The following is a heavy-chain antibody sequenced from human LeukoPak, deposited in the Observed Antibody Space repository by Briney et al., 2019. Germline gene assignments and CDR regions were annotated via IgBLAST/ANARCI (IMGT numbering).Heavy chain of an antibody. Sequence: GASVKVSCKASGYSFTSHYMHWVRQAPGQGLEWIGDIIPIFDTANYAQKFQGRVTITADESATTSYMELSSLRSEDTAVYYCARDATVRGPYGGHHFYSYMDVWGKGTTVTISS. D-gene: IGHD3-10*01. CDR2: IIPIFDTA. V-gene: IGHV1-69*13. CDR3: ARDATVRGPYGGHHFYSYMDV. J-gene: IGHJ6*03. CDR1: GYSFTSHY.